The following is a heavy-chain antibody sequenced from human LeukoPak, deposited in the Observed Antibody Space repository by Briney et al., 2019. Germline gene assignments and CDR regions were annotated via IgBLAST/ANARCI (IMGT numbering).Heavy chain of an antibody. J-gene: IGHJ4*02. CDR1: GFTLSTHW. D-gene: IGHD2-21*01. CDR3: ARSGPPWGLDL. CDR2: IKEDGTEI. V-gene: IGHV3-7*01. Sequence: TGGSLRLSCAASGFTLSTHWMNWVRQAPGKGLEWVANIKEDGTEIYYVDPVEGRFTVSRDNADHSLPLPMHSLRLEDTALYHCARSGPPWGLDLWGQGTPVTVSS.